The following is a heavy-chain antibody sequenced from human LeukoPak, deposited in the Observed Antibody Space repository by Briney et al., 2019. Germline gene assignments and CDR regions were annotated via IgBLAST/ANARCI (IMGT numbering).Heavy chain of an antibody. V-gene: IGHV4-39*01. Sequence: SETLSLTCTVSGGSISSSSYYWGWIRQPPGKGLEWIGSIYYSGSTYYNPSLKSRVTISVDTSKNQFSLKLSSVTAADTAVYYCARPSQDGYNDYWGQGTLVTVSS. CDR1: GGSISSSSYY. CDR3: ARPSQDGYNDY. CDR2: IYYSGST. D-gene: IGHD5-12*01. J-gene: IGHJ4*02.